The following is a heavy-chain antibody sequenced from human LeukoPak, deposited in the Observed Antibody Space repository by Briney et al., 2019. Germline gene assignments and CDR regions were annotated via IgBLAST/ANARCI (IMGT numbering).Heavy chain of an antibody. CDR3: ASGLGYCSGGSCYNFDY. Sequence: PSETLSLTCTVSGGSISSYYWSWIRQPPGKGPEWIGYIYYSGSTNYNPSLKSRVTISVDTSKNQFSLKLSSVTAADTAVYYCASGLGYCSGGSCYNFDYWGQGTLVTVSS. CDR1: GGSISSYY. J-gene: IGHJ4*02. D-gene: IGHD2-15*01. CDR2: IYYSGST. V-gene: IGHV4-59*08.